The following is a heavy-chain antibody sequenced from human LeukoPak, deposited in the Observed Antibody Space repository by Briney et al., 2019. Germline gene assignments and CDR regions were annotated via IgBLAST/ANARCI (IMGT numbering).Heavy chain of an antibody. J-gene: IGHJ4*02. Sequence: ASVKVSCKASRYTFTGYYIHWVRQAPGQGLEWLGWINPHTGDTYHAQKFQGRVTMTSDASVNTAYLQLSRLKSDDTAIYYCARGEAPEDKWGQGSLVTVSS. V-gene: IGHV1-2*02. CDR3: ARGEAPEDK. CDR1: RYTFTGYY. CDR2: INPHTGDT.